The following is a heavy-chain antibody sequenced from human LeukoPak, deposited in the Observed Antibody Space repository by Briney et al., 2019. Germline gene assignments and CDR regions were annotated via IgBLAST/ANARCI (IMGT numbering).Heavy chain of an antibody. Sequence: ASVKVYCKAFGYTFINYGVSWVRQAPGQGLEWMGWISAYNGNTNYAQNLQGRVTMTTDTSTNTAYLELRTLTSDDTAVYYCARGAYCGGDCSSSDSFDIWGQGTMVSVSS. CDR2: ISAYNGNT. V-gene: IGHV1-18*01. J-gene: IGHJ3*02. CDR1: GYTFINYG. CDR3: ARGAYCGGDCSSSDSFDI. D-gene: IGHD2-21*02.